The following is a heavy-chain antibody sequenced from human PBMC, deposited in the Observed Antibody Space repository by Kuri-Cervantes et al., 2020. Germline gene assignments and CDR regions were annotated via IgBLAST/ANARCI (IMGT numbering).Heavy chain of an antibody. CDR1: GYTFSNYG. CDR3: ARAPYCSGGSCYYNWFDP. Sequence: ASVKVSCKASGYTFSNYGISWVRQAPGQGLEWMGWISAYNGDTNYAQKLQGRVTMTTDTSTSTAYMELRSLRSDDTAVYYCARAPYCSGGSCYYNWFDPWGQGTLVTVSS. D-gene: IGHD2-15*01. CDR2: ISAYNGDT. V-gene: IGHV1-18*01. J-gene: IGHJ5*02.